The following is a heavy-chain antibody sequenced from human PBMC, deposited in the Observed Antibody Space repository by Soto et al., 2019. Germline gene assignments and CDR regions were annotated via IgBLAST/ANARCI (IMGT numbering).Heavy chain of an antibody. CDR1: GYSFTSYW. V-gene: IGHV5-51*01. J-gene: IGHJ6*03. D-gene: IGHD6-6*01. CDR3: ARYIPAHGSPSISSSDYYYYYMDV. Sequence: GESLKISCKGSGYSFTSYWIGWVRQMPGKGLEWMGIIYPGDSDTRYSRSFQGQVTISADKSISTAYLQWSSLKASDTAMYYCARYIPAHGSPSISSSDYYYYYMDVWGKGTTVTASS. CDR2: IYPGDSDT.